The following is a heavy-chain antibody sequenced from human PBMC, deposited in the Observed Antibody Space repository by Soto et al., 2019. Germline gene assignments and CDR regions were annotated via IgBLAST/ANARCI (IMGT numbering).Heavy chain of an antibody. Sequence: GGSLRLSCAASGFTFSSHWMHWVRQAPGKGLVWVSRIDTDGSRTNYADSVKGRFTMSRGNAKNTAFLQMNSLRAEDTAVYYCAKVHGSSTRPPFDPWGQGTLVTVSS. V-gene: IGHV3-74*01. D-gene: IGHD2-2*01. CDR3: AKVHGSSTRPPFDP. CDR1: GFTFSSHW. J-gene: IGHJ5*02. CDR2: IDTDGSRT.